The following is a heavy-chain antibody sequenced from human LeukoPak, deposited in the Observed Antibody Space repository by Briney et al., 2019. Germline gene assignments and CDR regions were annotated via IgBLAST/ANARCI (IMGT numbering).Heavy chain of an antibody. J-gene: IGHJ4*02. CDR2: ISGSGGST. CDR3: AKTTTLSRVATLADY. V-gene: IGHV3-23*01. CDR1: GFTFSSYS. Sequence: HPGGSLRLSCAASGFTFSSYSMNWVRQAPGKGLEWVSAISGSGGSTYYADSVKGRFTISRDNSKNTLYLQMNSLRAEDTAVYYCAKTTTLSRVATLADYWGQGTLVTVSS. D-gene: IGHD5-12*01.